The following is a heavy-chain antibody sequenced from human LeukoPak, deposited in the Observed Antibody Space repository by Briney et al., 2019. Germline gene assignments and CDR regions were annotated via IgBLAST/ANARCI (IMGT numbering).Heavy chain of an antibody. D-gene: IGHD3-16*02. CDR3: ARDPGLSPLGAFDI. J-gene: IGHJ3*02. V-gene: IGHV3-21*01. CDR2: ISSSSSYI. Sequence: GGSLRLSCAASGFTFSSYSMNWVRQAPGKGLEWVSSISSSSSYIYYADSVKGRFTISRDNAKNSLYLQMNSLRAEDTAVYYCARDPGLSPLGAFDIWGQGTMVTVSS. CDR1: GFTFSSYS.